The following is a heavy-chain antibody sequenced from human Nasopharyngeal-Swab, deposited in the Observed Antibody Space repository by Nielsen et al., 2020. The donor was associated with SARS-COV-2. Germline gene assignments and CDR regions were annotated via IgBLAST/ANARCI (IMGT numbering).Heavy chain of an antibody. Sequence: SVKVSCKASGGTFSSYAINWVRQAPGQGLEWMGGIIPIFGTANYAQKFQGRVTITADESTSTVYMELSSLRCEDMAVYYCARGVVPAAMHGWFDPWGQGTLVTVSS. J-gene: IGHJ5*02. CDR1: GGTFSSYA. CDR2: IIPIFGTA. D-gene: IGHD2-2*01. V-gene: IGHV1-69*13. CDR3: ARGVVPAAMHGWFDP.